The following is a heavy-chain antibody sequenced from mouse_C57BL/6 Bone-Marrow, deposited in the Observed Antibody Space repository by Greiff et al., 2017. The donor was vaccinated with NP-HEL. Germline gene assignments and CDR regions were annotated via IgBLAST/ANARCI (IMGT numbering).Heavy chain of an antibody. V-gene: IGHV1-59*01. CDR2: IDPSDSYT. J-gene: IGHJ4*01. CDR3: ASPHSYAMDY. Sequence: VQLQQPGAELVRPGTSVTLSCKASGYTFTSYWMHWVKQRPGQGLEWIGVIDPSDSYTNYNQKFKGKATLTVDTSSSTAYMQLSSLTSEDSAVYYCASPHSYAMDYWGQGTSVTVSS. CDR1: GYTFTSYW.